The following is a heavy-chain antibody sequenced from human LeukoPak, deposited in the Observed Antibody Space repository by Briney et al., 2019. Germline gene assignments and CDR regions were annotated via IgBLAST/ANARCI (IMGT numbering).Heavy chain of an antibody. D-gene: IGHD3-22*01. J-gene: IGHJ4*02. Sequence: ASVKVSCKASGYTFTSYGISWVRQAPGQGLEWMGWISAYNGNTNYAQKLQGRVTMTTDTSTSTAYMELRSLRSDDTAVYYCARFVYSANDVFYFDSSGYYSPHDYWGQEPLAPVPS. CDR1: GYTFTSYG. CDR2: ISAYNGNT. V-gene: IGHV1-18*01. CDR3: ARFVYSANDVFYFDSSGYYSPHDY.